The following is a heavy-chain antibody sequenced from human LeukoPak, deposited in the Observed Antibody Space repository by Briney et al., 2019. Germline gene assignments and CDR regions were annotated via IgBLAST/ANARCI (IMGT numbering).Heavy chain of an antibody. CDR2: ISSSSSTI. Sequence: PGGSLRLSCAASGFTFSSSWMSWVRQAPGKGLEWVSYISSSSSTIYYADSVKGRFTISRDNAKNSLYLQMNSLRAEDTAVYYCARDRVMEWELLRYNWFDPWGQGTLVTVSS. V-gene: IGHV3-48*01. D-gene: IGHD1-26*01. CDR1: GFTFSSSW. CDR3: ARDRVMEWELLRYNWFDP. J-gene: IGHJ5*02.